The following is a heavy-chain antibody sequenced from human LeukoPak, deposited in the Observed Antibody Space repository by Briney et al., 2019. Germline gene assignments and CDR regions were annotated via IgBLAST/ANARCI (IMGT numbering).Heavy chain of an antibody. Sequence: GGSLRLSCAASGFTFNTYAMHWVRQAPGKGLEWVAVISFDGSNKYYADSVKGRFTISRDNSKNTMYMKMNSMRAEDTAVYYCARESGYSYGRFDYWAQGTLVTVSS. D-gene: IGHD5-18*01. CDR2: ISFDGSNK. V-gene: IGHV3-30*04. CDR3: ARESGYSYGRFDY. J-gene: IGHJ4*02. CDR1: GFTFNTYA.